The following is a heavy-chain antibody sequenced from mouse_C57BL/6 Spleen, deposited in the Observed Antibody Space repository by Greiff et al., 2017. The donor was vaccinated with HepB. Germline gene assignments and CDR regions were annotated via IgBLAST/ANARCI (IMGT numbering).Heavy chain of an antibody. D-gene: IGHD1-1*01. J-gene: IGHJ1*03. Sequence: VQLKESEGGLVQPGSSMKLSCTASGFTFSDYYMAWVRQVPEKGLEWVANINYDGSSTYYLDSLKSRFIISRDNAKNILYLQMSSLKSEDTATYYCARRDYYGSSYGYFDVWGTGTTVTVSS. V-gene: IGHV5-16*01. CDR1: GFTFSDYY. CDR3: ARRDYYGSSYGYFDV. CDR2: INYDGSST.